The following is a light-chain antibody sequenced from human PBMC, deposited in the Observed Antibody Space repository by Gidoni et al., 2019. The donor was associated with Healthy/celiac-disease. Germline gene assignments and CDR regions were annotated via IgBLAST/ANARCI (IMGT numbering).Light chain of an antibody. CDR3: QQYGSSPPMYS. V-gene: IGKV3-20*01. CDR1: QSVSSSY. CDR2: GAS. J-gene: IGKJ2*03. Sequence: EVDLTQSPGALSLSPGGRATLSCRASQSVSSSYLAWYQQQPGQAPRLLIDGASSRATGIPDRFSGSGSGTDFTLTISRLEPEDFAVYYCQQYGSSPPMYSFGQGTKLEIK.